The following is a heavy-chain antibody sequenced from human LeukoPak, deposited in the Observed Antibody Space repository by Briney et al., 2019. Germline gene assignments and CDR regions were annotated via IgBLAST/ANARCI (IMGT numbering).Heavy chain of an antibody. J-gene: IGHJ4*02. V-gene: IGHV1-46*01. Sequence: ASVTVSCKASGYTFTSYYMHWVRQAPGQGLEWMGIINPSGGSTSYAQKFQGRVTMTRDTSTSTVYMELSSLRSEDTAVYYCARDHQTMPLDYWGQGTLVTVSS. CDR3: ARDHQTMPLDY. CDR2: INPSGGST. CDR1: GYTFTSYY. D-gene: IGHD2-2*01.